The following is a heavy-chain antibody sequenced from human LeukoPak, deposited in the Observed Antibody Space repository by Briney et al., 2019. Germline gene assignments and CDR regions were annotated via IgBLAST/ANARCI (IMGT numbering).Heavy chain of an antibody. D-gene: IGHD2-15*01. CDR3: AKGRAVEVVAAFNY. Sequence: GGSLRLSCAASGFTFSSYAMSWVRQAPGKGLEWVSVISGSGGSTYYADSVKGRFTISRDNSKNTLYLQMNSLRAEDTAVYYCAKGRAVEVVAAFNYWGQGTVVTVSS. CDR2: ISGSGGST. V-gene: IGHV3-23*01. J-gene: IGHJ4*02. CDR1: GFTFSSYA.